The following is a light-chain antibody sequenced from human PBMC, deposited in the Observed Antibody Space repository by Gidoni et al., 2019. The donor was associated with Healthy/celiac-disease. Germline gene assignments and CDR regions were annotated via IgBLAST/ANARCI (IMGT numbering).Light chain of an antibody. J-gene: IGKJ4*01. Sequence: DIQMTQSPSSLSASVGDRVTITCLASQSISSYLNWYQQKPGKAPKLLIYAASSLQSGVPSRFSGSGSGTDFTLTISSLQPEDFATYYCQQSYSTLPLTFGGXTKVEIK. CDR1: QSISSY. V-gene: IGKV1-39*01. CDR3: QQSYSTLPLT. CDR2: AAS.